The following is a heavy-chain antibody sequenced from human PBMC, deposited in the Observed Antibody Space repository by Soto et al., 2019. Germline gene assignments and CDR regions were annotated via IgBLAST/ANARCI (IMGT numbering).Heavy chain of an antibody. CDR3: ARVDYGDYGWYFDL. D-gene: IGHD4-17*01. V-gene: IGHV3-53*01. CDR1: GLTVTNKY. CDR2: IYSGGAT. J-gene: IGHJ2*01. Sequence: EVQLVESGGNLIQPGGSLRLSCAPSGLTVTNKYMTWVRQAPGKGLEWVSLIYSGGATSYADSVKGRFTISRDNSKDILYLQVNSLRAEDTAVYYCARVDYGDYGWYFDLWGRGTLVTVSS.